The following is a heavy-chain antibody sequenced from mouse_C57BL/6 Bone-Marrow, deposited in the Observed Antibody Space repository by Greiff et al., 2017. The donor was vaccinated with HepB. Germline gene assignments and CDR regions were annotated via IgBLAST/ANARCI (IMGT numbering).Heavy chain of an antibody. J-gene: IGHJ4*01. CDR2: IRNKANGYTT. D-gene: IGHD3-1*01. CDR3: ARYIRAIYAMDY. CDR1: GFTFTDYY. V-gene: IGHV7-3*01. Sequence: EVQVVESGGGLVQPGGSLSLSCAASGFTFTDYYMSWVRQPPGKALEWLGFIRNKANGYTTEYSASVKGRFTISRDNSQSILYLQMNALRAEDSATYYCARYIRAIYAMDYWGQGTSVTVSS.